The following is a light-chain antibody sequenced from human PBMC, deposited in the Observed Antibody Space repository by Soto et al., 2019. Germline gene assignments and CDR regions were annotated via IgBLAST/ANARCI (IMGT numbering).Light chain of an antibody. J-gene: IGKJ1*01. V-gene: IGKV1-5*01. Sequence: DIQMTQSPSSLSASVGDRVTITCRASQSINAWLAWYQQKPGKAPKLLIYDVSTLVSGVPSRFSGSASGTEFTLTISSLDSDDFATYYCQQYHRYSTFGQGTRVDIK. CDR1: QSINAW. CDR3: QQYHRYST. CDR2: DVS.